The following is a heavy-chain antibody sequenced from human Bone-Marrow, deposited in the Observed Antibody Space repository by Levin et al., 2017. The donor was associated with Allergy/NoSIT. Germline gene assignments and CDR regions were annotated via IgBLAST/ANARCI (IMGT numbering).Heavy chain of an antibody. J-gene: IGHJ4*02. D-gene: IGHD3-16*01. Sequence: GGSLRLSCVASGFSFSTYAINWVRQAPGKGLEWVSGISGSGISPYYADSVKGRFTISRDNSKNTVHLHLSSLTAADTATDYCAKQIVPGYYDTWGPGTLVAVSS. V-gene: IGHV3-23*01. CDR3: AKQIVPGYYDT. CDR1: GFSFSTYA. CDR2: ISGSGISP.